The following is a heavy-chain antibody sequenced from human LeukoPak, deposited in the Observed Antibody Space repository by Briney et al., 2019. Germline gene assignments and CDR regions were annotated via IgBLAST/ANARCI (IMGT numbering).Heavy chain of an antibody. D-gene: IGHD5-24*01. Sequence: PGGSLRLSCAASGFTFSSYWTSWVRQAPGKGLEWVANIKQDGSEKYYVDSVKGRFTISRDNAKNSLYLQMNSLRAEDTAVYYCARSFVEMATISYSLDYWGQGTLVTVSS. V-gene: IGHV3-7*04. CDR2: IKQDGSEK. CDR1: GFTFSSYW. J-gene: IGHJ4*02. CDR3: ARSFVEMATISYSLDY.